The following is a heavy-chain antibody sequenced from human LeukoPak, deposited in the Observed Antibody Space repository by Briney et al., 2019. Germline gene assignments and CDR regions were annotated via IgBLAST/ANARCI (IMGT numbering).Heavy chain of an antibody. D-gene: IGHD3-16*02. J-gene: IGHJ3*02. CDR1: GGSISSSNW. V-gene: IGHV4-4*02. Sequence: SETLSLTCAVSGGSISSSNWWSWVRPPPGKGLEWIGSIYYSGSTYYNPSLKSRVTISVDTSKNQFSLKLSSVTAADTAVYYCTREGVYAPDPSSYHRDAFDIWGQGTVVIVSS. CDR3: TREGVYAPDPSSYHRDAFDI. CDR2: IYYSGST.